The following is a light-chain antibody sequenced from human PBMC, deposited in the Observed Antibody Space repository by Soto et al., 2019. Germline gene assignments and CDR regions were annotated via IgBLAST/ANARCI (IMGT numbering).Light chain of an antibody. CDR2: SAS. J-gene: IGKJ3*01. CDR3: QKSNSAPFT. Sequence: DIQMTQSPPSLSASVGDRVTITCRASHDISNYLAWYQQKPGKVPNLLIYSASTLQSGVPPRFSGSGSGTDFTLTISSLQPEDVATYYCQKSNSAPFTFGPGTRVDIK. V-gene: IGKV1-27*01. CDR1: HDISNY.